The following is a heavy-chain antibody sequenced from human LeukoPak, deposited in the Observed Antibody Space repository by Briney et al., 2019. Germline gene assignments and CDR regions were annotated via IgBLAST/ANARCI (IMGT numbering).Heavy chain of an antibody. D-gene: IGHD4/OR15-4a*01. CDR2: ISSSIII. CDR3: ARRAGAYSHPYDY. CDR1: GFTFSSYS. J-gene: IGHJ4*02. V-gene: IGHV3-48*01. Sequence: GGSLRLSCAASGFTFSSYSMNWVRQAPGKGLEWVSYISSSIIIYYADSVKGRFTISRDNSKNTLYLQMNSLRADDTAVYYCARRAGAYSHPYDYWGQGTLVTVSS.